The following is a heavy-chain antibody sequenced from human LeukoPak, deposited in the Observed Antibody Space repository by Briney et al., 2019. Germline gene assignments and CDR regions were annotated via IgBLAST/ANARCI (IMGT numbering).Heavy chain of an antibody. CDR2: ISTSSSSI. D-gene: IGHD6-19*01. J-gene: IGHJ4*02. CDR1: GFTFSSYA. Sequence: PGGSLRLSCAASGFTFSSYAMSWVRQAPGKGLEWVSYISTSSSSIYYADSVKGRFTISRDNAKSSLYLQMNSLRDEDTAVYYCARDSSWGYSGGCFDYWGQGTLVTVSS. CDR3: ARDSSWGYSGGCFDY. V-gene: IGHV3-48*02.